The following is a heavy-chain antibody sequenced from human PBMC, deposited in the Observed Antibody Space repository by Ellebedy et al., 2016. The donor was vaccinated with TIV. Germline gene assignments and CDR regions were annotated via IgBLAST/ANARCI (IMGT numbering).Heavy chain of an antibody. D-gene: IGHD2-21*01. CDR3: ARWAYFNSWYHLDY. Sequence: MPSETLSLTCAVYGGSFSGYYWSWIRQPPGKGLEWIGEINHSGSTNYNPSLKSRVTISVDTSKNQFSLKLSSVTAAYTAVYYCARWAYFNSWYHLDYWGHGTLVTVSS. V-gene: IGHV4-34*01. CDR1: GGSFSGYY. J-gene: IGHJ4*01. CDR2: INHSGST.